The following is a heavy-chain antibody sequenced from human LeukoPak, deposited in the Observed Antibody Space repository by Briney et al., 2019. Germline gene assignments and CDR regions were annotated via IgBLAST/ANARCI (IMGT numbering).Heavy chain of an antibody. Sequence: ASVKVSCKASGYIFTGYFMHWVRQAPGQGLEWMGWINPNSGGTNYAQKFQGGVTMTRDTSISTAYMELSRLRSDDTAVYYCARGYCSGGSCYPDYPWGQGTLVTVSS. CDR3: ARGYCSGGSCYPDYP. CDR2: INPNSGGT. CDR1: GYIFTGYF. J-gene: IGHJ5*02. V-gene: IGHV1-2*02. D-gene: IGHD2-15*01.